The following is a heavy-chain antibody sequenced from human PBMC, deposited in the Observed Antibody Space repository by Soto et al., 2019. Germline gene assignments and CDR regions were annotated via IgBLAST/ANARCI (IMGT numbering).Heavy chain of an antibody. J-gene: IGHJ6*02. CDR2: IYYSGST. V-gene: IGHV4-30-4*01. CDR3: ARARRYYGMDV. CDR1: GGSISSGDYY. Sequence: SETLSLTCTVSGGSISSGDYYWSWICQPPGKGLEWIGYIYYSGSTYYNPSLKSRVTISVDTSKNQFSLKLSSVTAADTAVYYCARARRYYGMDVWGQGTTVTVSS.